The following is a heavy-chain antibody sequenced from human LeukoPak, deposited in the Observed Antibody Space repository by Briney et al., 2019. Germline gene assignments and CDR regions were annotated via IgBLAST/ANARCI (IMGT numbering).Heavy chain of an antibody. CDR2: IYYSGRT. Sequence: SETLSLTCTVSGGSISTRDNYWGWIRQPPGKGLEWIGSIYYSGRTYYNPSLKSRVSISVGTSKNQFSLTLSSVTAADTSVYFCARLLEYSSGWSNYWGQGTRVTVSS. V-gene: IGHV4-39*01. J-gene: IGHJ4*02. CDR1: GGSISTRDNY. CDR3: ARLLEYSSGWSNY. D-gene: IGHD6-19*01.